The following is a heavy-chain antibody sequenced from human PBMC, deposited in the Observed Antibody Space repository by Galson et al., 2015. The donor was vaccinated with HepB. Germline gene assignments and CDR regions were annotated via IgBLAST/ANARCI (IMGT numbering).Heavy chain of an antibody. CDR3: ARWIQLWFGAFDY. D-gene: IGHD5-18*01. Sequence: SLRLSCAASGFTFSSYAMSWVRQAPGKGLEWVSAISGSGGSTYYADSVKGRFTISRDNSRNTLYLQMNSLSAEDTAVCYCARWIQLWFGAFDYWGQGTLVTVSS. CDR2: ISGSGGST. J-gene: IGHJ4*02. V-gene: IGHV3-23*01. CDR1: GFTFSSYA.